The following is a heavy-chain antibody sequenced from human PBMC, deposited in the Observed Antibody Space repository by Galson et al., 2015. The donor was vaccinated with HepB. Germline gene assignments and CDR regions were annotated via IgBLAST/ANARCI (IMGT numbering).Heavy chain of an antibody. Sequence: SETLSLTCAVYGGSFSGYYWSWIRQPPGKGLEWIGEINHSGSTNYNPSHKSRVTISVDTSKNQFSLKLSSVTAADTAVYYCARGRNVLGQLRKYFQHWGQGTLVTVSS. CDR1: GGSFSGYY. V-gene: IGHV4-34*01. J-gene: IGHJ1*01. D-gene: IGHD6-6*01. CDR3: ARGRNVLGQLRKYFQH. CDR2: INHSGST.